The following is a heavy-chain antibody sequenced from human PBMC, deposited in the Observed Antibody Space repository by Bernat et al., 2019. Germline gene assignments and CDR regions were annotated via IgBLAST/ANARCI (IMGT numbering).Heavy chain of an antibody. CDR2: ISSSGSTI. Sequence: QVQLVESGGGLVKPGGSLRLSCAASGFTFSDYYMIWIRQAPGKGLEWVSYISSSGSTIYYADSVKGRFTVSRDNPKNSLYLQMNSLRAEDTAMYFCARDLASILNCDYWGEGTLVTVSS. V-gene: IGHV3-11*04. D-gene: IGHD3-16*01. J-gene: IGHJ4*02. CDR3: ARDLASILNCDY. CDR1: GFTFSDYY.